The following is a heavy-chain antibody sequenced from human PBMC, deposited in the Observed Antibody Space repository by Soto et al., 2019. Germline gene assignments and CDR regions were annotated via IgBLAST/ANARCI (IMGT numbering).Heavy chain of an antibody. CDR3: AGHRRRPYNYSFVPHWFDP. V-gene: IGHV4-39*01. D-gene: IGHD5-18*01. CDR2: IYYSGST. J-gene: IGHJ5*02. Sequence: QVQLLESGPRLVKPSETLTLTCNVSGDSINTTQFYWGWIRQPPGKGLEWIGTIYYSGSTYNNPSLKSRVTISVDTSKNQFSLKLTSVTAADTGVYYCAGHRRRPYNYSFVPHWFDPWGQGTLVTVSS. CDR1: GDSINTTQFY.